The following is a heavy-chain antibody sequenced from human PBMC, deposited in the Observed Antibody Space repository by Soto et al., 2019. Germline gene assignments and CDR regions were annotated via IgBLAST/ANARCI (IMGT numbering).Heavy chain of an antibody. V-gene: IGHV4-4*07. J-gene: IGHJ4*02. CDR2: IYTGGST. Sequence: SETLSLTCTVSGGSVSSYYWSWIRQPAGKGLEWIGRIYTGGSTNYNPSLKSRVTMSVDTSKNQFSLRLTSVTAADTAVYFCARGFGRGWLQLTTFDNWGQGTLVTVSS. CDR3: ARGFGRGWLQLTTFDN. D-gene: IGHD1-1*01. CDR1: GGSVSSYY.